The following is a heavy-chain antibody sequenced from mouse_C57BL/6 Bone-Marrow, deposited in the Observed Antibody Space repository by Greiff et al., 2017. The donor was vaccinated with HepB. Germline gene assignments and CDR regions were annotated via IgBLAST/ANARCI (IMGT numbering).Heavy chain of an antibody. D-gene: IGHD3-2*02. Sequence: QVQLKESGAELVRPGASVTLSCKASGYTFTDYEMHWVKQTPVHGLEWIGAIDPETGGTAYNQKFKGKAILTADKSSSTAYMELRSLTSEDSAVYYCTRRETAQATLLGYWGQGTTLTVSS. V-gene: IGHV1-15*01. CDR3: TRRETAQATLLGY. CDR1: GYTFTDYE. CDR2: IDPETGGT. J-gene: IGHJ2*01.